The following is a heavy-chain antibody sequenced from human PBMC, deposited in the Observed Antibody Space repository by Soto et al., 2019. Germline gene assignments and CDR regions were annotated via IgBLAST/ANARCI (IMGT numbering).Heavy chain of an antibody. V-gene: IGHV1-69*12. Sequence: QVQLVQSGAEVEKPGSSVKVSCRASGGTFCSYDINWVRQAPGQGLEWMGGIIPIFGTADYAQKFQGRVTITADESTSTAYMELSSLRSEDTAVYYCASRITGSPNHYYGMDVWGQGTTVTVSS. D-gene: IGHD1-20*01. CDR3: ASRITGSPNHYYGMDV. CDR2: IIPIFGTA. J-gene: IGHJ6*02. CDR1: GGTFCSYD.